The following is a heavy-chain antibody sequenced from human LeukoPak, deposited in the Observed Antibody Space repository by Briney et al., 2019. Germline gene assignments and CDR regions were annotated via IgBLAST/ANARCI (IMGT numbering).Heavy chain of an antibody. CDR2: ISGSGGST. D-gene: IGHD3-16*02. CDR1: GFTFSSYA. V-gene: IGHV3-23*01. J-gene: IGHJ5*02. CDR3: AKDHPRRWGVRSSRWFDP. Sequence: GGSLRLSCAASGFTFSSYAMSSVRQTPGKGLEWVSAISGSGGSTYYADSVKCRFTISRDNSKNTLYLQMHSLRAENTAVYYGAKDHPRRWGVRSSRWFDPWGQGTLVTFSS.